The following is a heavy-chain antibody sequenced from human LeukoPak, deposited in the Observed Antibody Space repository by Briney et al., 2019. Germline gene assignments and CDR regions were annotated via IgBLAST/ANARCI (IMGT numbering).Heavy chain of an antibody. V-gene: IGHV3-43D*03. CDR2: ISWDGGST. D-gene: IGHD2/OR15-2a*01. CDR3: AKGVSPYYYYGMDV. CDR1: GFTFDDYA. J-gene: IGHJ6*02. Sequence: GGSLRLSCAASGFTFDDYAMHWVRQAPGKGLEWVSLISWDGGSTYYADSVKGQFTISRDNSKNSLYLQMNSLRAEDTALYYCAKGVSPYYYYGMDVWGQGTTVTVSS.